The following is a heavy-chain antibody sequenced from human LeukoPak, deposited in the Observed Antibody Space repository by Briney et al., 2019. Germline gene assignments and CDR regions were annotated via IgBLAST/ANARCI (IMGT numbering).Heavy chain of an antibody. CDR3: ARVNLRGSNYNWFDP. Sequence: ASVKVSCKTSGGTFLSHTFSWVRQAPGQGLEWMGKITPVINTANYAQTFQGRVSIYADKSTTIVHMDLSDLRPDDTAVYYCARVNLRGSNYNWFDPWGRGTRVTVSS. V-gene: IGHV1-69*08. D-gene: IGHD1-26*01. J-gene: IGHJ5*02. CDR1: GGTFLSHT. CDR2: ITPVINTA.